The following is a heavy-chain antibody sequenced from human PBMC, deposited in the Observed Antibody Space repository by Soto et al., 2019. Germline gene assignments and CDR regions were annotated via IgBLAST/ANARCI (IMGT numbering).Heavy chain of an antibody. V-gene: IGHV3-48*01. D-gene: IGHD1-20*01. CDR3: ASDTFANWNFYYYGMDV. CDR2: ISSGSGTI. Sequence: EVQLVESGGGLVQPGGSLRLSCAASAFTLSRYSMNWVRQAPGKGLEWISYISSGSGTIYYADSVKGRFTISRDNAKNSLYLQMNSLRAEDTAVYYCASDTFANWNFYYYGMDVWGQGTTVTVSS. CDR1: AFTLSRYS. J-gene: IGHJ6*02.